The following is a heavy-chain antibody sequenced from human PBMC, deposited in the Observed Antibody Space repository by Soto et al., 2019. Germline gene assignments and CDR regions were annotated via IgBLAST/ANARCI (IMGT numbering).Heavy chain of an antibody. J-gene: IGHJ5*02. CDR3: ARGYYGSGSYYMFDP. D-gene: IGHD3-10*01. CDR2: IYYSGST. CDR1: GGSISSYY. V-gene: IGHV4-59*01. Sequence: SETLSLTCTVSGGSISSYYWSWIRQPPGKGLEWIGYIYYSGSTNYNPSLKSRVTISVDTSKNQFSPKLSSVTAADTAVYYCARGYYGSGSYYMFDPWGQGTLVTVSS.